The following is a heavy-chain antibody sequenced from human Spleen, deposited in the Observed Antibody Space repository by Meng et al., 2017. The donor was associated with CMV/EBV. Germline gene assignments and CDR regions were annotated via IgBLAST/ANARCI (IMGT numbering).Heavy chain of an antibody. V-gene: IGHV3-7*01. D-gene: IGHD3-22*01. CDR1: GFTFRNYW. CDR2: IKDDGIDK. CDR3: ARQIPFGYYDHSGYYSPIDY. Sequence: GESLKISCAASGFTFRNYWMSWIRQAPGKGLEWVANIKDDGIDKYSVDSVRGRFTISRDNAKSSLYLQMNSLRAEDTAVYYCARQIPFGYYDHSGYYSPIDYWGQGTLVTVSS. J-gene: IGHJ4*02.